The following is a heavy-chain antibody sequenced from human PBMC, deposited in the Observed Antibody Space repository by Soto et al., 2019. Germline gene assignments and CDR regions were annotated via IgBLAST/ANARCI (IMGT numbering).Heavy chain of an antibody. CDR3: ARQRGYCSSTSCYEGSSFDY. D-gene: IGHD2-2*01. Sequence: EVQLVQSGAEVKKPGESLKISCKGSGYSFTSYWIGWVRQMPGKGLEWMGIIYPGDSDTRYSPSFQGQVTISADKSISTAYLHWSSLKGSDTAVYYCARQRGYCSSTSCYEGSSFDYWGQGTLVTVSS. CDR1: GYSFTSYW. V-gene: IGHV5-51*01. CDR2: IYPGDSDT. J-gene: IGHJ4*02.